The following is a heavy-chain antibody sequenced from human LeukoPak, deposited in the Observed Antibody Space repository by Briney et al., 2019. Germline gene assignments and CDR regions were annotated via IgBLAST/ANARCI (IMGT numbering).Heavy chain of an antibody. CDR3: ARGAHARPVDY. CDR2: INHSGST. D-gene: IGHD6-6*01. V-gene: IGHV4-34*01. Sequence: SETLSLTCAVYGGSLSGYYWSWIRQPPGQGLEWIGEINHSGSTNYNPSLKSRVTISVDTSKNQFSLKLSSVTAADTAVYYCARGAHARPVDYWGQGTLVTVSS. J-gene: IGHJ4*02. CDR1: GGSLSGYY.